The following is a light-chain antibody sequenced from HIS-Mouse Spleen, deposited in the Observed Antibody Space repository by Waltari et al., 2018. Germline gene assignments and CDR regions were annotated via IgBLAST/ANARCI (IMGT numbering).Light chain of an antibody. Sequence: SYELTQPPSVSVSPGQTARITCSGDALPNKYAYWYQQKSGQAPVLVIYEDSKRPSGIPGRFSGSSSGTMATLTISGAQVEDEADYYCYSTDSSGNHYVFGTGTKVTVL. V-gene: IGLV3-10*01. CDR3: YSTDSSGNHYV. CDR1: ALPNKY. CDR2: EDS. J-gene: IGLJ1*01.